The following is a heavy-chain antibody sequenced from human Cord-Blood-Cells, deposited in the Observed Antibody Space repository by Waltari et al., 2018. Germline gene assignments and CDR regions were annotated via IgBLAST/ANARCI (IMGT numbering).Heavy chain of an antibody. CDR2: MNHSGST. CDR1: GGSFSGYY. Sequence: QVQLQQWGAGLLKPSETLSLTCAVYGGSFSGYYWSWIRQPPGKGLEWIGEMNHSGSTNHNPSLKGRVTISVDTSKNQFSLKLSSVTAADTAVYYCARSVYYDFWSGYYTGVRGNYYYGMDVWGQGTTVTVSS. CDR3: ARSVYYDFWSGYYTGVRGNYYYGMDV. V-gene: IGHV4-34*01. J-gene: IGHJ6*02. D-gene: IGHD3-3*01.